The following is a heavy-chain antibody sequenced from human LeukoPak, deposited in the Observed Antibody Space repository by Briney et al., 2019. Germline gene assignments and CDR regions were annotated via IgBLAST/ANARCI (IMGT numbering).Heavy chain of an antibody. CDR1: GGAISSYF. CDR3: GSTNHNPSLKSRVTISVDTSKNQFSLKLSSVTAADTAVYYCARGRYHDSSGYPYFDY. J-gene: IGHJ4*02. CDR2: IYYSRTT. Sequence: SERLSLTSAVSGGAISSYFGSWVRQPPGQGLEWIGYIYYSRTTNSHTSLKSRVTISVDTSKNQFSMKLSSGTAAHTAVYYCGSTNHNPSLKSRVTISVDTSKNQFSLKLSSVTAADTAVYYCARGRYHDSSGYPYFDYWGQGTLVTVSS. V-gene: IGHV4-59*01. D-gene: IGHD3-10*01.